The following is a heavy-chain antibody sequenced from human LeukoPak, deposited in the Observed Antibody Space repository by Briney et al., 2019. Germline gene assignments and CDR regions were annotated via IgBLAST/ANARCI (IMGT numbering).Heavy chain of an antibody. CDR2: IKPDGSDT. V-gene: IGHV3-74*01. Sequence: PGGSLRLSCGASGFTFTTHWIHWVRQAPGKGLVWVSRIKPDGSDTNYADSVKGRFTISRDNAKNTVYLQMSSLRVEDTAVYYCVRDVELWGQGTLVTVSS. CDR1: GFTFTTHW. J-gene: IGHJ4*02. CDR3: VRDVEL. D-gene: IGHD3-10*01.